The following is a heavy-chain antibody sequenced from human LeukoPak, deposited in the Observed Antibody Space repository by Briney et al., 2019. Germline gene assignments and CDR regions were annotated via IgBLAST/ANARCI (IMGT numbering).Heavy chain of an antibody. D-gene: IGHD1-7*01. J-gene: IGHJ3*02. V-gene: IGHV4-59*01. Sequence: PSETLSLTCTVSGGSISSYYWSWIRQPPGKGLEWIGYIYYSGSTNYNPSLKSRVTISVDTSKNQFSLKLSSVTAADTAVYYCARAYELDAFDIWGQGTMVTVSS. CDR2: IYYSGST. CDR3: ARAYELDAFDI. CDR1: GGSISSYY.